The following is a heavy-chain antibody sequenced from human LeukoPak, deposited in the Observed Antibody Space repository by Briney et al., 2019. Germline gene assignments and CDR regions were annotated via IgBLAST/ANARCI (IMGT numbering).Heavy chain of an antibody. CDR3: AKDRGFSSSSSFDY. CDR2: IAGRGDAT. CDR1: DFSFITYA. Sequence: GGSLRLSCVGSDFSFITYAMSWVRQAPGKGLEWVSTIAGRGDATYYADSVKGRFTISRDNSKNTLYLQMNSLRAEDTAVYYCAKDRGFSSSSSFDYWGQGTLVTVSS. J-gene: IGHJ4*02. D-gene: IGHD6-6*01. V-gene: IGHV3-23*01.